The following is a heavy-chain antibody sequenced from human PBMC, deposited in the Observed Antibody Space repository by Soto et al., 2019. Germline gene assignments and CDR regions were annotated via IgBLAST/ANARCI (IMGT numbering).Heavy chain of an antibody. CDR2: ISAYNGNT. CDR3: ARDRYDFWSGYLSYYYYGMDV. Sequence: GASVKVSCKASGYTFTSYGISWVRQAPGQGLEWMGWISAYNGNTNYAQKLQGRVTTTTDTSTSTAYMELRSLRSDDTAVYYCARDRYDFWSGYLSYYYYGMDVWGQGTTVTVSS. J-gene: IGHJ6*02. V-gene: IGHV1-18*04. CDR1: GYTFTSYG. D-gene: IGHD3-3*01.